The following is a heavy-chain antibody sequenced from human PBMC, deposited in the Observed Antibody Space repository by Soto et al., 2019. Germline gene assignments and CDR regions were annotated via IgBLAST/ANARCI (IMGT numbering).Heavy chain of an antibody. CDR1: GFSFVNYA. CDR2: LSGSGTST. V-gene: IGHV3-23*01. CDR3: AKATTNGGWFNPFDS. D-gene: IGHD6-19*01. J-gene: IGHJ4*02. Sequence: LRLSCAASGFSFVNYAMNWVRQAPGKGLEWVSGLSGSGTSTYYADSVKGRFTISRDNSRDKLFLQMNSLTADDTAVYYCAKATTNGGWFNPFDSWGQGALVTVSS.